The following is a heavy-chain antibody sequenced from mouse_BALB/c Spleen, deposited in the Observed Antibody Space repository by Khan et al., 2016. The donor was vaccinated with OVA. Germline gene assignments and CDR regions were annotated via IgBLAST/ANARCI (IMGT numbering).Heavy chain of an antibody. CDR2: IWGGGST. J-gene: IGHJ4*01. V-gene: IGHV2-6-4*01. CDR1: GFSLSRYS. CDR3: ARAYYRYDGYYAMDY. Sequence: VQLQESGPGLMAPSQSLSITCTVSGFSLSRYSIHWVRQPPGKGLEWLGMIWGGGSTDYNSTLKSRLSIGKDNSKSQVFLKMNSLQTDDTAMYYCARAYYRYDGYYAMDYWGQGTSVTVSS. D-gene: IGHD2-14*01.